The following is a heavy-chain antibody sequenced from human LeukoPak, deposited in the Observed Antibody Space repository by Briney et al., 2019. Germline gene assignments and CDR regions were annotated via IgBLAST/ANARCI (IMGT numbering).Heavy chain of an antibody. CDR3: ARDSVKLLWFGELSYYGMDV. V-gene: IGHV3-66*01. Sequence: GGSLRLSCAASGFTVSSNYMSWVRRAPGKGLEWVSVIYSGGSTYYADSVKGRFTISRDNSKNTLYLQMNSLRAEDTAVYYCARDSVKLLWFGELSYYGMDVWGQGTTATVSS. CDR1: GFTVSSNY. J-gene: IGHJ6*02. CDR2: IYSGGST. D-gene: IGHD3-10*01.